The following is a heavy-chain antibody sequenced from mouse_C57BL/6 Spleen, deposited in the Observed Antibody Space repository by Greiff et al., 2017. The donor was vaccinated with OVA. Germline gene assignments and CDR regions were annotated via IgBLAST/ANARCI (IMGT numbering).Heavy chain of an antibody. CDR1: GYTFTSYW. CDR3: GAYDYAWFAY. V-gene: IGHV1-7*01. J-gene: IGHJ3*01. D-gene: IGHD2-4*01. CDR2: INPSSGYT. Sequence: QVQLKESGAELAKPGASVKLSCKASGYTFTSYWMHWVKQRPGQGLEWIGYINPSSGYTKYNQKFKDKATLTADKSSSTAYMQLSSLTYEDSAVYYCGAYDYAWFAYWGQGTLVTVSA.